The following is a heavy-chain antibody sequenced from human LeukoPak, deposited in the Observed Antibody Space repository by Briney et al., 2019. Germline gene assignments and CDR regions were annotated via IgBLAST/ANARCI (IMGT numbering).Heavy chain of an antibody. CDR3: ARVDRRVILYYYCMHV. CDR1: GGSVSGYY. J-gene: IGHJ6*03. V-gene: IGHV4-34*01. D-gene: IGHD3-10*01. CDR2: INHSGST. Sequence: SETLSLTCAVYGGSVSGYYRSWIRQPPGKGLEWIGEINHSGSTNYNPSLKSRVTISVDTSKNQFSLKLSSVTAADTAVYYCARVDRRVILYYYCMHVWGKGTTVTVSS.